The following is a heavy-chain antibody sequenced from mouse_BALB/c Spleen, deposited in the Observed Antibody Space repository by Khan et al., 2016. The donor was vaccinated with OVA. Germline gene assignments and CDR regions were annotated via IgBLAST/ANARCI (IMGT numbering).Heavy chain of an antibody. CDR1: GYAITSDYA. Sequence: EVQLQESGPGLVKPSQSLSLTCTVTGYAITSDYAWNWIRQFPGNKLEWMGYIKYSGSTSYNPSLKSRISIPRDTSKHQLFLQLKSVSSEDTATYYCSGSGTISTVVVTDFDFWGQGTTLTVSS. V-gene: IGHV3-2*02. J-gene: IGHJ2*01. CDR3: SGSGTISTVVVTDFDF. CDR2: IKYSGST. D-gene: IGHD1-1*01.